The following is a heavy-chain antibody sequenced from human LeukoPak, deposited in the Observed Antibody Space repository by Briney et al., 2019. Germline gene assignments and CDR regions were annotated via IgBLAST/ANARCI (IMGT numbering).Heavy chain of an antibody. CDR3: AISVLGTITAGPFNY. D-gene: IGHD5-24*01. CDR2: ISGSQGST. CDR1: GYTFTNYG. Sequence: ASVTVSFKASGYTFTNYGITWVRQAPGQGLEWMGWISGSQGSTKYAQNFQGRVTMTIDTSTSTAYMDLRSLRSDDTAIYFCAISVLGTITAGPFNYWGQGTLVAVSS. J-gene: IGHJ4*02. V-gene: IGHV1-18*01.